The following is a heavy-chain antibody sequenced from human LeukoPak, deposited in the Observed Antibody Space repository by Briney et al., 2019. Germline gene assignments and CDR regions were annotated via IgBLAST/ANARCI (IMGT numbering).Heavy chain of an antibody. J-gene: IGHJ4*02. V-gene: IGHV4-4*07. CDR1: GGSISSYY. D-gene: IGHD3-3*01. Sequence: SETLSLTCTVSGGSISSYYWSWIRQPAGKGLEWIGRIYTSGSTNYNPSLKSRVTMSVDTSKNQFSLKLSSVTAADTAVYYCARGLGRITIFGVVTYFDYWGQGTLVTVSS. CDR3: ARGLGRITIFGVVTYFDY. CDR2: IYTSGST.